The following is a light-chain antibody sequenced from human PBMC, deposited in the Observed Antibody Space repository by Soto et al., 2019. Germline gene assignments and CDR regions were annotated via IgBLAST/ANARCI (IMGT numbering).Light chain of an antibody. J-gene: IGKJ4*01. V-gene: IGKV3-11*01. CDR3: QQHNGWPLT. CDR2: DAF. Sequence: EVVLTQSPATLPLSPGERAILSCRASHNVGYDLAWYQQRPGQAPRLLISDAFNRATGIPARFGGGGSGADFTVTLSSLEPAEFAVYDGQQHNGWPLTFGGGTKVEI. CDR1: HNVGYD.